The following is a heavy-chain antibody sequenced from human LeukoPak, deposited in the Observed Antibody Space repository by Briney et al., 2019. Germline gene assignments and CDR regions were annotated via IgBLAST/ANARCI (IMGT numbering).Heavy chain of an antibody. CDR1: GGSFSGYY. CDR3: ARAHTSYSNYVGY. V-gene: IGHV4-34*01. Sequence: SETLSLTCAVYGGSFSGYYWSWIRQPPGKGLEWIGEINHSGSTNYNPSLKSRVTISVDTSKNQLSLKLSSVTAADTAVYYCARAHTSYSNYVGYWGQGTLVTVSS. D-gene: IGHD4-11*01. J-gene: IGHJ4*02. CDR2: INHSGST.